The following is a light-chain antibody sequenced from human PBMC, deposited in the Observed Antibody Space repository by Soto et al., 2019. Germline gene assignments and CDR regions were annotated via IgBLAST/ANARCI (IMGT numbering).Light chain of an antibody. Sequence: EIVMTQSPTTLSVSPGERATLSCRASQSISSNLAWYQQKPGQAPRLLIFDASTRATAIPARFSGSGSGTEFTLTISSLQSEDFAVYYCQQYDNWWTFGQGTKVEIK. V-gene: IGKV3-15*01. CDR3: QQYDNWWT. CDR1: QSISSN. J-gene: IGKJ1*01. CDR2: DAS.